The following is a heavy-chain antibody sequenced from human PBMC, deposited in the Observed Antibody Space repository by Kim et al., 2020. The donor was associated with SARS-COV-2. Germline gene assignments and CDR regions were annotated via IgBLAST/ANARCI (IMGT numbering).Heavy chain of an antibody. D-gene: IGHD3-3*01. CDR2: INYSGST. Sequence: SETLSLTCTVSGGSISSSSYYWGWIRQPPGKGLEWIGSINYSGSTYYNPSLKSRVTISVDTSKNQFSLKLSSVTAADTAVYYCARRPYGFWSGLVGYYYGMDVWGQGTTVTVSS. J-gene: IGHJ6*02. CDR3: ARRPYGFWSGLVGYYYGMDV. V-gene: IGHV4-39*01. CDR1: GGSISSSSYY.